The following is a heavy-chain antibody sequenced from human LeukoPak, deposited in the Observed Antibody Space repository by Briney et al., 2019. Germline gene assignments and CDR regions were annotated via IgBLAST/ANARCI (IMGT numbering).Heavy chain of an antibody. CDR1: GFTFSSYA. J-gene: IGHJ6*02. CDR3: AKDKKYYDSSGSPYYYYGMDV. Sequence: PGGSLRLSCAASGFTFSSYAMSWVRQAPGKGLEWVSVISGSDGSTYYAASVKGRFTISRDNSKNTLYLQMNSLRAEDTAVYYCAKDKKYYDSSGSPYYYYGMDVWGQGTTVTVSS. CDR2: ISGSDGST. D-gene: IGHD3-22*01. V-gene: IGHV3-23*01.